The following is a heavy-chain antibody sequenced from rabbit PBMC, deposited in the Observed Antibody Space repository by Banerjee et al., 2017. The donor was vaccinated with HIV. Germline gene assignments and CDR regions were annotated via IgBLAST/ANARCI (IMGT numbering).Heavy chain of an antibody. J-gene: IGHJ4*01. CDR3: ARDNGYSGYDL. D-gene: IGHD1-1*01. V-gene: IGHV1S8*01. Sequence: VNGRFTISSDNARNTVDLQMNSLTAVDRATYFCARDNGYSGYDLWGQGTLVTVS.